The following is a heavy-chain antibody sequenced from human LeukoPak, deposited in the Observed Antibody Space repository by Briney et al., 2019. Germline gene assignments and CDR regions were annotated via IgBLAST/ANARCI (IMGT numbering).Heavy chain of an antibody. D-gene: IGHD6-19*01. Sequence: SGGSLRLSCAASGFTVSSNYMSWVRQAPGKGLEWVSSISSSSSNTYYADSVKGRFTISRDNAKNSLYLQMNSLRAEDTAVYYCTRAHSSGWEIDAFDIWGQGTMVTVSS. CDR1: GFTVSSNY. V-gene: IGHV3-21*01. CDR2: ISSSSSNT. CDR3: TRAHSSGWEIDAFDI. J-gene: IGHJ3*02.